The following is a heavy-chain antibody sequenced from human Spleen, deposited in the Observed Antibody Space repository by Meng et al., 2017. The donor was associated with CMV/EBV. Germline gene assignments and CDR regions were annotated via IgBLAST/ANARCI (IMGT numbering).Heavy chain of an antibody. V-gene: IGHV4-39*07. D-gene: IGHD2-2*01. Sequence: SETLSLTCTVSGGSISRSNYYWGWIRQPPGRGLEWIGSIYYSGTTYYNPSLKSRVTMSVDTSKNQFSLKLSSVTAADTAVYYCARGIVVVPAVHKWARTWFDPWGQGTLVTVSS. CDR2: IYYSGTT. CDR3: ARGIVVVPAVHKWARTWFDP. CDR1: GGSISRSNYY. J-gene: IGHJ5*02.